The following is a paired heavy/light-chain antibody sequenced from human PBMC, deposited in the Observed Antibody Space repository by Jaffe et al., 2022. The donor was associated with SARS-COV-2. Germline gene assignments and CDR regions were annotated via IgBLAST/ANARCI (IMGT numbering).Heavy chain of an antibody. Sequence: QVQLVQSGAEVKKPGAPVKVSCKASGYTFTSYYMHWVRQAPGQGLEWMGIINPSSGDTIYAHKFQGRVTMTRDTSTSTVYMELNSLMSEDTAVYYCARAAAGNSGSYYYADYWGQGTLVTVFS. CDR3: ARAAAGNSGSYYYADY. V-gene: IGHV1-46*01. J-gene: IGHJ4*02. CDR2: INPSSGDT. D-gene: IGHD1-26*01. CDR1: GYTFTSYY.
Light chain of an antibody. V-gene: IGLV3-10*01. J-gene: IGLJ3*02. Sequence: SYELTQPPSVSVSPGQTARITCSGDALPKKYAYWYQQKSGQAPVLVIYEDSKRPSGIPERFSGSSSGTKATLTISGAQVDDEADYYCYSTYSSGDRWVFGGGTKLTVL. CDR3: YSTYSSGDRWV. CDR2: EDS. CDR1: ALPKKY.